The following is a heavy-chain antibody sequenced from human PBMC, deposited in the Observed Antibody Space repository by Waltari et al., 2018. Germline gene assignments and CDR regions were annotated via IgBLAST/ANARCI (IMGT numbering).Heavy chain of an antibody. J-gene: IGHJ4*02. V-gene: IGHV3-30*18. CDR1: GFTFSSYG. CDR2: ISYDGGNK. Sequence: QVQLVESGGGVVQPGRSLRLSCAASGFTFSSYGMHWVRQAPGKGLEWVAVISYDGGNKYYADSVKGRFTISRDNSKNTLYLQMNSLRAEDTAVYYCAKVADTVTAIGDYWGQGTLVTVSS. CDR3: AKVADTVTAIGDY. D-gene: IGHD4-4*01.